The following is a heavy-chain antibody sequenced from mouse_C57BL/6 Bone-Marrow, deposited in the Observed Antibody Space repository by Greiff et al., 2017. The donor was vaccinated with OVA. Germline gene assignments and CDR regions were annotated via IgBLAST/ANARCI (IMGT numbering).Heavy chain of an antibody. V-gene: IGHV5-9-1*02. CDR2: ISSGGDYI. CDR1: GFTFSSYA. CDR3: TGDEGAWFAY. Sequence: EVQGVESGEGLVKPGGSLKLSCAASGFTFSSYAMSWVRQTPEKRLEWVAYISSGGDYIYYADTVKGRFTISRDNARNTLYLQMSSLKSEDTAMYYCTGDEGAWFAYWGQGTLVTVSA. J-gene: IGHJ3*01.